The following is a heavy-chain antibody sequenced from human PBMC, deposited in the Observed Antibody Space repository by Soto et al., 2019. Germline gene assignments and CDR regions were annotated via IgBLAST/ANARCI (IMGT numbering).Heavy chain of an antibody. CDR3: TREPTFSYGSGSYYNVYYGMDV. J-gene: IGHJ6*02. V-gene: IGHV3-49*03. CDR2: IRSKAYGGTT. Sequence: PGGSLRLSCTASGFTFGDYAMSWFRQAPGKGLEWVGFIRSKAYGGTTEYAASVKGRFTISRDDSKSIAYLQMNSLKTEDTAVYYCTREPTFSYGSGSYYNVYYGMDVWGQGTTVTVSS. CDR1: GFTFGDYA. D-gene: IGHD3-10*01.